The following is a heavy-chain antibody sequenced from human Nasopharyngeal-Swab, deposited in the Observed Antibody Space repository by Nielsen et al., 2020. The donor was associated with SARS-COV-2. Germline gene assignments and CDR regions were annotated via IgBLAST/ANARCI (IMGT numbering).Heavy chain of an antibody. Sequence: GGSLRLSCAASGFTFSSYVMHWVRQAPGKRLEWVAVISYDGSNKYYADSVKGRITISRDNSKNTVFLQMNSLRAEDTAVYYCAKERNTYGYYYYYALDVWGQGTTVTVSS. CDR3: AKERNTYGYYYYYALDV. V-gene: IGHV3-30*18. CDR2: ISYDGSNK. D-gene: IGHD5-18*01. CDR1: GFTFSSYV. J-gene: IGHJ6*02.